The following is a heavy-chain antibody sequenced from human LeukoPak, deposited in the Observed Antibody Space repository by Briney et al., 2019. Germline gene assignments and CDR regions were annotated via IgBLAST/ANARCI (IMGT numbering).Heavy chain of an antibody. V-gene: IGHV1-69*01. CDR1: GGTFSSYA. J-gene: IGHJ6*04. D-gene: IGHD2-2*01. CDR2: IIPIFGTA. CDR3: ARSIVVVPAAMWHGMDV. Sequence: SVKVSCKASGGTFSSYAISWVRQAPGQGLEWMGGIIPIFGTANCAQKFQGRVTITADESTSTAYMELSSLRSEDTAVYYCARSIVVVPAAMWHGMDVWGKGTTVTVSS.